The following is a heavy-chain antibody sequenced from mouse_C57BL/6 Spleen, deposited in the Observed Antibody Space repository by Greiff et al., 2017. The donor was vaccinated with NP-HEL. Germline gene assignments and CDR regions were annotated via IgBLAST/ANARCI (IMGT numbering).Heavy chain of an antibody. CDR1: GYAFTNYL. CDR3: ARSKGINYDYDGAMDY. V-gene: IGHV1-54*01. CDR2: INPGSGGT. D-gene: IGHD2-4*01. Sequence: QVQLKQSGAELVRPGTSVKVSCKASGYAFTNYLIEWVKQRPGQGLEWIGVINPGSGGTNYNEKFKGKATLTADKSSSTAYMQLSSLTSEDSAVYFCARSKGINYDYDGAMDYWGQGTSVTVSS. J-gene: IGHJ4*01.